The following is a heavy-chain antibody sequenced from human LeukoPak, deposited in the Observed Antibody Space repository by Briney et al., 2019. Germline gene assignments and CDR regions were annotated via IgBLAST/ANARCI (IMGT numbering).Heavy chain of an antibody. CDR3: ASRGGYFDWLLLDPFDY. D-gene: IGHD3-9*01. V-gene: IGHV3-7*01. J-gene: IGHJ4*02. CDR2: IKQDGSEK. CDR1: GFTFSSYW. Sequence: GGSLRLSCAASGFTFSSYWMSWLRQAPGQGLVWVANIKQDGSEKYYVDSVKGRFTISRDNAKNSLYLQMNSLRAEDTAVYYCASRGGYFDWLLLDPFDYWGQGTLVTVSS.